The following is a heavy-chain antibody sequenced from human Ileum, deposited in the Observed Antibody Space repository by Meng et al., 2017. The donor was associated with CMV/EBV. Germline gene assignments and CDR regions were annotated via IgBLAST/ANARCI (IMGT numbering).Heavy chain of an antibody. CDR1: GGSISNYY. J-gene: IGHJ4*02. Sequence: QWQLQESGPGLVKTSQTLSTTCYVSGGSISNYYWSWIRKPAGKGLEWIAHIYTSGTTNYNPSLKSRVTMSVDTSRNQFSLKLTSVTAADTAVYYCARNYGSGNWNFFHYWGQGTLVTVSS. D-gene: IGHD3-10*01. CDR2: IYTSGTT. V-gene: IGHV4-4*07. CDR3: ARNYGSGNWNFFHY.